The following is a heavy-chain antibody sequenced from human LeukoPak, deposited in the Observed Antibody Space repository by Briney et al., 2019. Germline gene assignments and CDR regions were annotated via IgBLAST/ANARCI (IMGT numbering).Heavy chain of an antibody. CDR3: ARVDAAAASSVYYYGMDV. D-gene: IGHD6-13*01. Sequence: GASVKVSCKASGGTFSSCAISWVRQAPGQGLEWMGRIIPIFGIANYAQKFQGRVTITADKSTSTAYMELSSLRSEDTAVYYCARVDAAAASSVYYYGMDVWGQGTTVTVSS. V-gene: IGHV1-69*04. CDR1: GGTFSSCA. CDR2: IIPIFGIA. J-gene: IGHJ6*02.